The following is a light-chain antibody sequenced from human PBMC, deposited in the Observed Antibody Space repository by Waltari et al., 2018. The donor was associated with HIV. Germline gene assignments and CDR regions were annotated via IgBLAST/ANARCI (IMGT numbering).Light chain of an antibody. CDR3: QQYNKWPQT. CDR1: QSVITN. J-gene: IGKJ1*01. V-gene: IGKV3-15*01. CDR2: GAS. Sequence: EIVMTQSPATLSVSPGERATLSCRARQSVITNLAWYKEIPGQAPRLLSYGASARATGIPARFSGSGSGTEFSLTISSLQSEDFAVYYCQQYNKWPQTFGQGTKVEIK.